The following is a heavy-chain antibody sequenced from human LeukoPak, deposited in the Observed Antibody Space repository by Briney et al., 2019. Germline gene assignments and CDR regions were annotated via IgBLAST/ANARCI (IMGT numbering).Heavy chain of an antibody. J-gene: IGHJ5*02. D-gene: IGHD4-17*01. CDR3: ARGEVDDYGVLYWFDP. V-gene: IGHV4-39*07. CDR1: GGSISSSSYY. Sequence: PSETLSLTCTVSGGSISSSSYYWGWIRQPPGKGLEWIGSIYYSGSTYYNPSLKSRVTISVDTSKNQFSLKLSSVTAADTAVYYCARGEVDDYGVLYWFDPWGQGTLVTVSS. CDR2: IYYSGST.